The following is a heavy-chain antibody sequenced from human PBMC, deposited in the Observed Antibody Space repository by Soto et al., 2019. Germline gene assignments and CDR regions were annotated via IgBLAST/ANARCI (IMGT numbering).Heavy chain of an antibody. V-gene: IGHV3-7*01. D-gene: IGHD2-8*01. CDR3: VRDGASLINLFFGMDV. CDR2: INPDGRVE. J-gene: IGHJ6*02. CDR1: GVRFRNYW. Sequence: RHSCAVSGVRFRNYWMSWVSQETGKGLEWVANINPDGRVEYYAASLKGRFTISRDNARNSLYLQMNSLGAEDTAVYYCVRDGASLINLFFGMDVWGQGTTVTVSS.